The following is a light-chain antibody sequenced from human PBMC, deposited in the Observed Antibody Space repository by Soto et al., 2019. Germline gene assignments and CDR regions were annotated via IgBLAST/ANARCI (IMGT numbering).Light chain of an antibody. CDR2: DAT. J-gene: IGKJ1*01. Sequence: LTQSPGSLSLSPGERATLSCRASQSVASSFLAWYQQKPGKAPKVLFYDATRRDTGIPARFSGSGSGTDFTLTISRLEPEDFAVYYCQQYGSSPRTFGQGTKVDIK. CDR3: QQYGSSPRT. V-gene: IGKV3-20*01. CDR1: QSVASSF.